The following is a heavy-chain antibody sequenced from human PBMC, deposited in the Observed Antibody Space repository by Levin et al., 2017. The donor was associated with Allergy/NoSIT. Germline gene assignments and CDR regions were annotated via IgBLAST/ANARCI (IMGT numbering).Heavy chain of an antibody. Sequence: GESLKISCKGSGDSFTNYWISWVRQKPGKGLEWMGRIDPSDSYTQYSPSFQGHVTISADKSINTAYLQLSSLKAADTAMYYCARLASANVAVDDYPNDFDSWGQGTLVTVSS. CDR2: IDPSDSYT. CDR3: ARLASANVAVDDYPNDFDS. V-gene: IGHV5-10-1*01. D-gene: IGHD5-12*01. J-gene: IGHJ4*02. CDR1: GDSFTNYW.